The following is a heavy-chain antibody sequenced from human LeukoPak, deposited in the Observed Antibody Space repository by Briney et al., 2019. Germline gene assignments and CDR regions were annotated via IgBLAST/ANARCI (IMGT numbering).Heavy chain of an antibody. CDR3: ARESVRFCSGGTCYSRRAFDY. J-gene: IGHJ4*02. V-gene: IGHV3-48*03. Sequence: PGGSLRLSCAASGFTFSSYEMNWVRQAPGKGLEWVSYISSSGNNMYYADSVKGRFTIARDNAKNSLYLQMNSLRAEDTAGYYCARESVRFCSGGTCYSRRAFDYWGQGTLVTVSS. CDR2: ISSSGNNM. CDR1: GFTFSSYE. D-gene: IGHD2-15*01.